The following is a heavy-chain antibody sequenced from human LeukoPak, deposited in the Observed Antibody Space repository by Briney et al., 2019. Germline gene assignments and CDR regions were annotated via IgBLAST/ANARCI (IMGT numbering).Heavy chain of an antibody. CDR3: AKIGWDDAFDI. Sequence: AGGSLRLSCAASGFTFSSYGMSWVRQAPGKGLEWVSAISGSGGSTYYADCVKGRFTISRDNSKNTLYLQMNSLRAEDTALYYCAKIGWDDAFDIWGQGTMVTVSS. J-gene: IGHJ3*02. CDR1: GFTFSSYG. D-gene: IGHD6-19*01. CDR2: ISGSGGST. V-gene: IGHV3-23*01.